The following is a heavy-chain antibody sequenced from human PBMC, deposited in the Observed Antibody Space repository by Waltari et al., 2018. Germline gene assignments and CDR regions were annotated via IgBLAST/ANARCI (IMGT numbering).Heavy chain of an antibody. CDR1: GASVSGGSYF. CDR2: IYTTGRT. V-gene: IGHV4-61*02. J-gene: IGHJ4*02. CDR3: ARDHWGSLDY. D-gene: IGHD7-27*01. Sequence: QVQLQESGPGLVKPSQTLSLTCTVSGASVSGGSYFWNWIRQPAGKGLEWIARIYTTGRTDYNPSLQSRVTISVDTSKNQFSLDLNSLTAADTAMYYCARDHWGSLDYWGQGILVTVSS.